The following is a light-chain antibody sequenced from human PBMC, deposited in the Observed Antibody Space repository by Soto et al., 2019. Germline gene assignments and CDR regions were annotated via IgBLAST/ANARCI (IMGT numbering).Light chain of an antibody. CDR1: SADVGGYNY. CDR3: SSYAGNNIHYV. J-gene: IGLJ1*01. Sequence: QSVLAQPSSVSGSPGQSITISCTGTSADVGGYNYVSWYQHHPGKGPKLIIYEVSNRPSGVSDRFPGSKSGNTASLTVSGLQAEDEADYYCSSYAGNNIHYVFGTGTKVTVL. V-gene: IGLV2-8*01. CDR2: EVS.